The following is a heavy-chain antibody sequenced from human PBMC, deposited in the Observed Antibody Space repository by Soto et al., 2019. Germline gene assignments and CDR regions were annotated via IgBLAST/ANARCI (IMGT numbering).Heavy chain of an antibody. Sequence: ASVTFSFTPSGSTFTAFYMHWVRQAPGQGLEWMGWINPNSGATNYAQKFQGRVTMTRDTSISTAYMELSRLRSDDTAVYYCAKDLVVVVAATAEGMDIWGQGTTVTVS. V-gene: IGHV1-2*02. J-gene: IGHJ6*02. CDR1: GSTFTAFY. CDR2: INPNSGAT. CDR3: AKDLVVVVAATAEGMDI. D-gene: IGHD2-15*01.